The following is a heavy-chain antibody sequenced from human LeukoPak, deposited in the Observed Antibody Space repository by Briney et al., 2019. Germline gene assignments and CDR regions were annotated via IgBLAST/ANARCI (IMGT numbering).Heavy chain of an antibody. Sequence: PSETLSLTCTVSGGSISSGGYYWSWIRQHPGKGLEWIGYIYYSGSTYYNPSLKSRVTISVDTSKNQFSLKLSSVTAADTAVYYCARELITGTLYYFDYWGQETLVTVSS. CDR3: ARELITGTLYYFDY. J-gene: IGHJ4*02. V-gene: IGHV4-31*03. D-gene: IGHD1-7*01. CDR2: IYYSGST. CDR1: GGSISSGGYY.